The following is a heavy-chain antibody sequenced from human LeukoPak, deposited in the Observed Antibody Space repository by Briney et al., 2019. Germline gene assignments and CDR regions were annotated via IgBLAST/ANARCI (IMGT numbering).Heavy chain of an antibody. Sequence: SETLSLTCTVSGGPISSSSYCWGWIRQPPGKGLEWIGSIYYSGRTYYNPSLKSRVTISVDTSKNQLSLKLSSVTAADTAVYNYARGPYYDFDYWGQGTLVTVSS. V-gene: IGHV4-39*01. CDR1: GGPISSSSYC. CDR2: IYYSGRT. J-gene: IGHJ4*02. D-gene: IGHD3-16*01. CDR3: ARGPYYDFDY.